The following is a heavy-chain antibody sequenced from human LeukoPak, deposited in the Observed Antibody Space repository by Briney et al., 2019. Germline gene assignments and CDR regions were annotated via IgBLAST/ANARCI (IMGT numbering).Heavy chain of an antibody. CDR1: GGSISSSSYY. Sequence: SETLSLTCTVSGGSISSSSYYWGWIRQPPGKGLEWIGSIYYSGSTYYNPSLKSRVTISVDTSKNQFSLKLSSVTAAETAVYYCVRSSGWSRNSYGYYYMDVWGKGTTVTVSS. J-gene: IGHJ6*03. D-gene: IGHD6-19*01. CDR2: IYYSGST. CDR3: VRSSGWSRNSYGYYYMDV. V-gene: IGHV4-39*01.